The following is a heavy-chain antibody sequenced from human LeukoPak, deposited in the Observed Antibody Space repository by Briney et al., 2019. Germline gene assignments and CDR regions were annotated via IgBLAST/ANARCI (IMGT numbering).Heavy chain of an antibody. Sequence: GGSLRLSCAASGFTFSSYEMDWVRQAPGKGLEWVSYISSGGSTKDYADSVKGRFTISRDNAKNSLYLQMNSLSAEDTAIYYCARFGGRNPFDSWGQGTLVSVSS. CDR3: ARFGGRNPFDS. D-gene: IGHD3-16*01. V-gene: IGHV3-48*03. CDR1: GFTFSSYE. J-gene: IGHJ4*02. CDR2: ISSGGSTK.